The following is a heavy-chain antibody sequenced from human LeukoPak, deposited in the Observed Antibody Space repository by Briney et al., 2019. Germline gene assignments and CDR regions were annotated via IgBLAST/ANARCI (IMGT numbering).Heavy chain of an antibody. CDR2: ITNNGGST. J-gene: IGHJ4*02. CDR1: GFTFSYYA. CDR3: VLARVEGYYDF. V-gene: IGHV3-64D*09. Sequence: PGGSLRLSCSASGFTFSYYAMHWVRQAPGKGLEYVSAITNNGGSTYYADSVKGRFTISRDNSKNTLFLQMSSLRAEDTAVYYCVLARVEGYYDFWGQGALVTVSS.